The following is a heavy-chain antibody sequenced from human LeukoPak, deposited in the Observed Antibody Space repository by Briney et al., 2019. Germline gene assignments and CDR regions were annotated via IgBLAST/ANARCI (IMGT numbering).Heavy chain of an antibody. CDR3: ACLTTADAFDI. D-gene: IGHD3-22*01. Sequence: SETLSLTCTVSGGSITSYYWSWIRQPPGRGLEWIGYIYNSGSTNYNPSLKSRVTISVDTSKNQFSLKLSSVTAADTAVYYCACLTTADAFDIWGQGTMVTVSS. CDR1: GGSITSYY. V-gene: IGHV4-59*01. CDR2: IYNSGST. J-gene: IGHJ3*02.